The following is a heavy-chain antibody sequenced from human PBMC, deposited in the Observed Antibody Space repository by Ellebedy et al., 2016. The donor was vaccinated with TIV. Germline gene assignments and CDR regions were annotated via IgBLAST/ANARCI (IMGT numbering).Heavy chain of an antibody. CDR3: ARGPPEWELRAWFDY. CDR2: IIPIFGTA. CDR1: GGTFSSYA. J-gene: IGHJ4*02. V-gene: IGHV1-69*13. Sequence: SVKVSXKASGGTFSSYAISWVRQAPGHGLEWMGGIIPIFGTANYAQKFQGRVTITADESTSTAYMELSSLRSEDTAVYYCARGPPEWELRAWFDYWGQGTLVTVSS. D-gene: IGHD1-26*01.